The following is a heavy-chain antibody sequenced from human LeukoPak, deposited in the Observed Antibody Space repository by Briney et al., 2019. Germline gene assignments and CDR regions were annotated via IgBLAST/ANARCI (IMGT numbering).Heavy chain of an antibody. CDR2: INAGNGNT. D-gene: IGHD3-22*01. CDR3: ARAGGDSSGYYLDY. V-gene: IGHV1-3*01. CDR1: GYTFTSYA. J-gene: IGHJ4*02. Sequence: ASVMVSCKASGYTFTSYAMHWVRQAPGQRLEWMGWINAGNGNTKYSQKFQGRVTITRDTSASTAYMELSSLRSEDTAVYYCARAGGDSSGYYLDYWGQGTLVTVSS.